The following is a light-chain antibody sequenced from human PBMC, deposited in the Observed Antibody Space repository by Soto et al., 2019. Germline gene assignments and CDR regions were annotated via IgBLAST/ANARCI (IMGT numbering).Light chain of an antibody. J-gene: IGKJ3*01. CDR2: AAS. Sequence: DIQMTQSPSSLSASVGDRVTIRCRASQGIGNYLAWFQQKPGKAPKALIFAASSLQTGVPSRFSGGGSGTDFTLTIANMQHEYLGTYYCQQYDFSPHTFGRGTKVEIK. V-gene: IGKV1-16*01. CDR1: QGIGNY. CDR3: QQYDFSPHT.